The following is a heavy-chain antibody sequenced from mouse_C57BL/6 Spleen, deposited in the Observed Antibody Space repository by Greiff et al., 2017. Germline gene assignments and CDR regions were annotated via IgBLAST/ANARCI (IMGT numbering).Heavy chain of an antibody. J-gene: IGHJ1*03. D-gene: IGHD1-1*01. Sequence: VQLQQSGTVLARPGASVKMSCKTSGYTFTSYWMHWVKQRPGQGLEWIGAIYPGNSDTSYNQKFKGKAKLTAVTSASTAYMELSSLTKEDSAVYYCTRHYGSSPYWYFDVWGTGTTVTVSS. V-gene: IGHV1-5*01. CDR1: GYTFTSYW. CDR3: TRHYGSSPYWYFDV. CDR2: IYPGNSDT.